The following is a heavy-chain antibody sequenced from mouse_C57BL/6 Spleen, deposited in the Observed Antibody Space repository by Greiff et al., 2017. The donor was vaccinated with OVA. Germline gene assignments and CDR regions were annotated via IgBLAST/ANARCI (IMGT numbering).Heavy chain of an antibody. D-gene: IGHD4-1*01. CDR3: ARKELGQERNYAMDY. Sequence: EVHLVESGGGLVKPGGSLKLSCAASGFTFSDYGMHWVRQAPEKGLEWVAYISSGSSTIYYADTVKGRFTISRDNAKNTLFLQMTSLRSEDTAMYYCARKELGQERNYAMDYWGQGTSVTVSS. J-gene: IGHJ4*01. V-gene: IGHV5-17*01. CDR1: GFTFSDYG. CDR2: ISSGSSTI.